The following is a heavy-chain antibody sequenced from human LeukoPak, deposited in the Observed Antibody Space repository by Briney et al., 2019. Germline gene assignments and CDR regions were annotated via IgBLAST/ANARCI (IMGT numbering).Heavy chain of an antibody. Sequence: SGPTLVNPTQTLTLTCTFSGFSFSASGVAVGWIRQPPGKALEWLALIYWDDDKRYSPSLKSRLTITKDTSKNQVVLTMTNMDPVDTATYYCAHCDTAMALDYWGQGTLVTVSS. CDR1: GFSFSASGVA. CDR3: AHCDTAMALDY. J-gene: IGHJ4*02. V-gene: IGHV2-5*02. D-gene: IGHD5-18*01. CDR2: IYWDDDK.